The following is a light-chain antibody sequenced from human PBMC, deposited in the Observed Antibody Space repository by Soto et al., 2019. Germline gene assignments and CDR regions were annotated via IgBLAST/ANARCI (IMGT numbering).Light chain of an antibody. V-gene: IGKV1-13*02. CDR3: QQFNSYLFT. CDR1: QGISSA. J-gene: IGKJ3*01. Sequence: AIQLTQSPSSLSASVGDRVTITCRASQGISSALAWYQQKPGKAPKLLIYDASSLESGVPSRFSGSGSGTDFTLTISSLLPEDSATYYCQQFNSYLFTFGPGTIVDIK. CDR2: DAS.